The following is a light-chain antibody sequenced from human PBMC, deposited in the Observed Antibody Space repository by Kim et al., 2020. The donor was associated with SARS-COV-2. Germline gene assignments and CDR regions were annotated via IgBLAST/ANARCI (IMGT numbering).Light chain of an antibody. CDR1: KLGDKY. CDR2: QDD. J-gene: IGLJ2*01. Sequence: SYELTQAPSVSVSPGQTASITCSGDKLGDKYACWYQQKPGQSPVLVIYQDDKRPSGIPERFSGSNSGNTATLTISGTQAMDEADYYCQVWDRSTATFGGGTKLTVL. V-gene: IGLV3-1*01. CDR3: QVWDRSTAT.